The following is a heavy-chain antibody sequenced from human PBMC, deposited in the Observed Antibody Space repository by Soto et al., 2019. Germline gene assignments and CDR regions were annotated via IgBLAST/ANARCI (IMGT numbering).Heavy chain of an antibody. CDR3: ASLSIAVAETIDY. CDR2: ISYDGSNK. J-gene: IGHJ4*02. V-gene: IGHV3-30-3*01. Sequence: GGSLRLSCAASGFTFSSYAMHWVRQAPGKGLEWVAVISYDGSNKYYADSVKGRFTISRDNSKNTLYLQMNSLRAGDTAVYYCASLSIAVAETIDYWGQGTLVTVSS. D-gene: IGHD6-19*01. CDR1: GFTFSSYA.